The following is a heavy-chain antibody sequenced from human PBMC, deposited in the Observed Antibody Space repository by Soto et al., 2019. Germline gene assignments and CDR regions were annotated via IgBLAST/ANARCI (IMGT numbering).Heavy chain of an antibody. CDR3: AREKGIFGVVIRLSGGWFDP. J-gene: IGHJ5*02. CDR1: GFTFSSYG. V-gene: IGHV3-33*01. CDR2: IWYDGSNK. D-gene: IGHD3-3*01. Sequence: GGSLRLSCAASGFTFSSYGMHWVRQAPGKGLEWVAVIWYDGSNKYYADSVKGRFTISRDNSKNTLYLQMNSLRAEDTAVYYCAREKGIFGVVIRLSGGWFDPWGQGTLVTVSS.